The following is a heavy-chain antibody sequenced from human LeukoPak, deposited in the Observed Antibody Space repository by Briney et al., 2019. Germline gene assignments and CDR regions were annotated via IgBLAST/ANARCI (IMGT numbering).Heavy chain of an antibody. Sequence: SETLSLTCAVYGGSFSGYYWSWIRQPPGKGLEWIGEINHSGSTNYNPSLKSRVTISVDTSKNQFSLKLSSVTAADTAVYYCARRLCGGDCYSTLSYWGQGTLVTVSS. D-gene: IGHD2-21*02. CDR2: INHSGST. CDR1: GGSFSGYY. J-gene: IGHJ4*02. V-gene: IGHV4-34*01. CDR3: ARRLCGGDCYSTLSY.